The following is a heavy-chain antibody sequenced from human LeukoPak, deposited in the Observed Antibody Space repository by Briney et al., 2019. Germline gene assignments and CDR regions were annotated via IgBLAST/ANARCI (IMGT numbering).Heavy chain of an antibody. CDR3: ARTGSTVTMLYPFDH. Sequence: ASETLSLTCTVSGGSIKSYYWSWIRQPPGKGLEWIGYIYYSGSTNYNPSLKSRVSISVDTSKNQFSLKLSSVTAADTAVYYCARTGSTVTMLYPFDHWGQGTLVTVSS. J-gene: IGHJ4*02. CDR1: GGSIKSYY. D-gene: IGHD4-17*01. V-gene: IGHV4-59*01. CDR2: IYYSGST.